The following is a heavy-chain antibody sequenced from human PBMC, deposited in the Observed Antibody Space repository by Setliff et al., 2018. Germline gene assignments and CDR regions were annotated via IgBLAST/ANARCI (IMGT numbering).Heavy chain of an antibody. CDR1: GGSFSDYY. D-gene: IGHD2-2*01. Sequence: PSETLSLTCTVYGGSFSDYYWGWVRQPPEERLEWIGEIDHSGRTKYNPSLKGRVTISVDTSKNQFSLTLSSVTAADTAVYYCARARPATIAGVVPGVADFGIDVWGQGTTVTVSS. J-gene: IGHJ6*02. V-gene: IGHV4-34*01. CDR3: ARARPATIAGVVPGVADFGIDV. CDR2: IDHSGRT.